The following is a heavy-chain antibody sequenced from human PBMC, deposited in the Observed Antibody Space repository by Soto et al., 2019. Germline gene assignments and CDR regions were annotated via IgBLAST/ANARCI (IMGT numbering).Heavy chain of an antibody. V-gene: IGHV4-34*01. J-gene: IGHJ1*01. D-gene: IGHD3-22*01. CDR3: ARCAVYYDSSGYRSAEYFQH. CDR1: GGSFSGYY. CDR2: INHSGST. Sequence: QVQLQQWGAGLLKPSETLSLTCAVYGGSFSGYYWSWIRQPPGKGLEWIGEINHSGSTNYNPSLKSRVTISVDTSKNQFSLKLSSVTAADTAVYYCARCAVYYDSSGYRSAEYFQHWGQGTLVTVSS.